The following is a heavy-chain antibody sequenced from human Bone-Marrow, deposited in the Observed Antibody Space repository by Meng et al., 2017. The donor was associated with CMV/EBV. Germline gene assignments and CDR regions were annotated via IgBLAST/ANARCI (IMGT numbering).Heavy chain of an antibody. CDR3: ARRTVGLDWIDH. Sequence: VYSDSISNSNCKGEWVRQSPGGGGEWKEGMFNSGTTYNNPSLRSRVIISVDSSKHQFSLKLNSVTAADTAFYYGARRTVGLDWIDHWGQGTLVTVSS. CDR2: MFNSGTT. CDR1: SDSISNSNCK. V-gene: IGHV4-39*01. D-gene: IGHD1-26*01. J-gene: IGHJ5*02.